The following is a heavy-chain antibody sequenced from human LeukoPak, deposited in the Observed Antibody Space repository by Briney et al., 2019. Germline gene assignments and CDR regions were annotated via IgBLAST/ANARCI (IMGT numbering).Heavy chain of an antibody. D-gene: IGHD6-13*01. V-gene: IGHV3-74*01. J-gene: IGHJ6*03. CDR1: GVTFSSYW. Sequence: GGSLRLSCAASGVTFSSYWMHWVRQAPGNELVWVSRISSDESSTSYADSVKGRFTISRDNAKNTLYLQMNRLRAADTAVYYCAREVRTRIAAAGTVALYYYYMDVWGKGTTVTVSS. CDR2: ISSDESST. CDR3: AREVRTRIAAAGTVALYYYYMDV.